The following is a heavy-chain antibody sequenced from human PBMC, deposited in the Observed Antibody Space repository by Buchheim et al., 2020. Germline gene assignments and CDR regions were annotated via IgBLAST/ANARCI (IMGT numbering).Heavy chain of an antibody. J-gene: IGHJ6*03. D-gene: IGHD3-3*01. Sequence: EVQLVESGGGLVQPGGSLRLSCAASGFTFSSYWMSWVRQAPGKGLEWVANIKQDGSEKYYVDSVKGRFTISRDNAKNSLYLQMKSLRSEYTAVYYCARAYDFWSGYYGLGYYYMDVWGKGTT. V-gene: IGHV3-7*01. CDR1: GFTFSSYW. CDR3: ARAYDFWSGYYGLGYYYMDV. CDR2: IKQDGSEK.